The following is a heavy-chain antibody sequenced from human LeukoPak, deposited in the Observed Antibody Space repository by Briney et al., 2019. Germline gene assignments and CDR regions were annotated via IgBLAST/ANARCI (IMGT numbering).Heavy chain of an antibody. CDR2: ISYDGSNK. Sequence: PGGPLRLSCAASGFTFSSYGMHWVRQAPGKGLEWVAVISYDGSNKYYADSVKGRFTISRDNSKNTLYLQMNSLRAEDTAVYYCAKESSSWYYFDYWGQGTLVTVSS. CDR1: GFTFSSYG. J-gene: IGHJ4*02. CDR3: AKESSSWYYFDY. D-gene: IGHD6-13*01. V-gene: IGHV3-30*18.